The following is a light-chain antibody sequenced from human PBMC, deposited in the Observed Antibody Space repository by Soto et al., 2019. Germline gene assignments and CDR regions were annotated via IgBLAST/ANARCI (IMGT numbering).Light chain of an antibody. J-gene: IGKJ1*01. CDR3: QQYNGFSRT. CDR2: DVS. V-gene: IGKV1-5*01. CDR1: QNVTTS. Sequence: GDSVTITCRASQNVTTSMAWYQHKPGRAPKLLIFDVSNLESGVPSRFSGGGSGTDFTLTISSLHSDDFATYYCQQYNGFSRTFGQGTKVDIK.